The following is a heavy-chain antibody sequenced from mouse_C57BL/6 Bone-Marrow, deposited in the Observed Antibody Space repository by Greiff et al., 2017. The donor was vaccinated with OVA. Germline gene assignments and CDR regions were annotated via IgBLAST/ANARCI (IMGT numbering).Heavy chain of an antibody. CDR3: ARWGELGRPFAY. J-gene: IGHJ3*01. V-gene: IGHV1-55*01. CDR1: GYTFTSYW. D-gene: IGHD4-1*01. Sequence: QVQLKQPGAELVKPGASVKMSCKASGYTFTSYWITWVKQRPGQGLEWIGDIYPGSGSTNYNEKFKSKATLTVDTSSSTAYMQLSSLTSEDSAVYYCARWGELGRPFAYWGQGTLVTVSA. CDR2: IYPGSGST.